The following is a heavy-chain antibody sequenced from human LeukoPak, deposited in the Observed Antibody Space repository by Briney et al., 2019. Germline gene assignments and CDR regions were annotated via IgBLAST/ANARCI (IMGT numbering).Heavy chain of an antibody. V-gene: IGHV4-4*07. CDR1: GGSISGYY. D-gene: IGHD6-13*01. Sequence: SETLSLTCTVSGGSISGYYWSWIRQPAGKGLEWIGRIYTSGSTNYNPSLKSRVTMSVDTSKNQFSLKLSSVTAADTAVYYCARDVTAAAGNNWFDPWGQGTLVTVSS. CDR3: ARDVTAAAGNNWFDP. CDR2: IYTSGST. J-gene: IGHJ5*02.